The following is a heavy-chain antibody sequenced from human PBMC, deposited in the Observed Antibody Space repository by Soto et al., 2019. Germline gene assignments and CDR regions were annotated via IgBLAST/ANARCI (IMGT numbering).Heavy chain of an antibody. CDR3: AREQSGRRSFDS. CDR1: GFTFSHYS. Sequence: QVQLVESGGGLVKPGESLRLSCAASGFTFSHYSMTWIRQAPGKGLEWVSYISSSGSYTNYADSLQGRFIVSRDSARNSFFLQMHSLRADDTAVYYCAREQSGRRSFDSWGQGTLVTVSS. J-gene: IGHJ4*02. D-gene: IGHD1-26*01. CDR2: ISSSGSYT. V-gene: IGHV3-11*06.